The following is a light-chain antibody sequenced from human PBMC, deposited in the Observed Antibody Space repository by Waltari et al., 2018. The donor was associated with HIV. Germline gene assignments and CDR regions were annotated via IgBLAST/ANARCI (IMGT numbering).Light chain of an antibody. CDR2: DAS. J-gene: IGKJ4*01. V-gene: IGKV1-27*01. Sequence: IQMTQSPSSLSAFVGDGVTITCRASQNIGSFLAWYQQKPGRPPKVLISDASILQSGVPSRFSGSGSGTDFALTISSLQSEDVATYFCQNYDSVPPTFGGGTNVEI. CDR1: QNIGSF. CDR3: QNYDSVPPT.